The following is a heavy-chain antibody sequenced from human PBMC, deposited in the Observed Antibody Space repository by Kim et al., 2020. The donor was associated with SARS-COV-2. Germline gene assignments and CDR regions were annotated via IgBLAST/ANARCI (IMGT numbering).Heavy chain of an antibody. V-gene: IGHV4-59*01. D-gene: IGHD3-3*01. CDR3: ARAAIFGTWDY. J-gene: IGHJ4*02. Sequence: SETLSLTCTVSGGSISSYYWSWIRQPPGKGLEWIGYIYYSGITNYNPSLKSRVTISVDTSKNQFSLKLSSVTAADTAVYYCARAAIFGTWDYWGQGTLVTVSS. CDR2: IYYSGIT. CDR1: GGSISSYY.